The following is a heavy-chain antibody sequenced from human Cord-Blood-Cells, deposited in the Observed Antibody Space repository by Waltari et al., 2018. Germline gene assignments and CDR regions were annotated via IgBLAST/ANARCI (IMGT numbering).Heavy chain of an antibody. V-gene: IGHV1-8*03. J-gene: IGHJ3*02. CDR3: ARGEGYSGYDDAFDI. Sequence: QVQLVQSGAEVKKPGASVKAPCDASGYTFTSYDINRVRHSPGQGLEWMGWMNPNSGNTGYAQKFQGRVTITRNTSISTAYMELSSLRSEDTAVYYCARGEGYSGYDDAFDIWGQGTMVTVSS. CDR1: GYTFTSYD. D-gene: IGHD5-12*01. CDR2: MNPNSGNT.